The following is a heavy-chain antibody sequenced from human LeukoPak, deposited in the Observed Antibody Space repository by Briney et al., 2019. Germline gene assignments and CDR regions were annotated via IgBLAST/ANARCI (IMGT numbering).Heavy chain of an antibody. CDR2: ISYDGRSK. V-gene: IGHV3-30*04. D-gene: IGHD4-17*01. Sequence: GRSLRLSCAASGFTFSVYAIHWVRQAPGNGLEWVALISYDGRSKHYADSVKGRFTISRDDSQRTLYLQMNSLRAEDTAMYYCAKDSVTTAYYFDYWGQGTLVTVSS. CDR3: AKDSVTTAYYFDY. J-gene: IGHJ4*02. CDR1: GFTFSVYA.